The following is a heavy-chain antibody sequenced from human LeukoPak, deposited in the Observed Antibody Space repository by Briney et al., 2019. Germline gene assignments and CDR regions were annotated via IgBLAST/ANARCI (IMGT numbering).Heavy chain of an antibody. D-gene: IGHD2-2*02. CDR3: ARSTSCYTGWIDP. J-gene: IGHJ5*02. CDR1: GLSLSTNGLC. V-gene: IGHV2-70*12. Sequence: SGPTLVKPTATLILTCTFSGLSLSTNGLCVSWVRQPPGKALEWLALIDCDDDKYYSTHQKTRLTISKETSKNQVALTMPNMDPVDTATYYCARSTSCYTGWIDPWGQGTLVTVSS. CDR2: IDCDDDK.